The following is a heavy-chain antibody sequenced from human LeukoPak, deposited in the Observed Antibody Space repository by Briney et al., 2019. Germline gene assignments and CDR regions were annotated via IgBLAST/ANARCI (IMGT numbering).Heavy chain of an antibody. J-gene: IGHJ4*02. CDR1: GGSISSGSYY. CDR2: IYTSGST. V-gene: IGHV4-61*02. CDR3: ARAITMVRGVPYYFDY. D-gene: IGHD3-10*01. Sequence: TLSLTCTVSGGSISSGSYYWSWIRQPAGKGLEWIGRIYTSGSTNYNPSLKSRVTISVDTSKNQFSLKLSSVTAADTAVYYCARAITMVRGVPYYFDYWGQGTLVTVSS.